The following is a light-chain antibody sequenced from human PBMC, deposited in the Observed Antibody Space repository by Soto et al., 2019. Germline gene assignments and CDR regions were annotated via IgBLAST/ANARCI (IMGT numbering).Light chain of an antibody. V-gene: IGKV3-20*01. CDR2: GAS. Sequence: ENVLTQSPGTLSLSPGERATLSCRASQSVSSSYLAWYQQKPGQAPRLLIYGASSRATGIPDRFSGSGSETDFTLTISRLEPEDFAVYYCQQYGSSPWTFGQGTKVDI. CDR1: QSVSSSY. J-gene: IGKJ1*01. CDR3: QQYGSSPWT.